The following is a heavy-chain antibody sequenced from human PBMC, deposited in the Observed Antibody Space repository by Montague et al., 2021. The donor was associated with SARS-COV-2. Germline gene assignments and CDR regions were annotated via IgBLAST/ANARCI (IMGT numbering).Heavy chain of an antibody. V-gene: IGHV4-4*07. D-gene: IGHD6-13*01. CDR3: SRESLEAVDY. J-gene: IGHJ4*02. CDR2: IYPTGSTXXXPSXXXGXT. Sequence: SETLSLTCTVSGGSFNNYYWSWIRQPAGKGLEWIGRIYPTGSTXXXPSXXXGXTNYNPSPKGQFSMSLNTANNQFSLTANSVTAADTAVYYCSRESLEAVDYGGQGTLVTVAS. CDR1: GGSFNNYY.